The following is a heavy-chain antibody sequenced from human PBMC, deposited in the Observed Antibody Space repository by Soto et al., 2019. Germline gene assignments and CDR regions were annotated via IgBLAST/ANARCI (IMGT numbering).Heavy chain of an antibody. CDR3: ARDRGKPRYYYGMDV. J-gene: IGHJ6*02. CDR1: GFTFRSYG. CDR2: IWYDGSNK. Sequence: HGGSLKLSCAASGFTFRSYGMHGVRQAPGKGLEWVAVIWYDGSNKYYADSVKGRFTISRDNSKNTLYLQMNSLRAEDTAVYYCARDRGKPRYYYGMDVWGQGTTVTVSS. V-gene: IGHV3-33*01.